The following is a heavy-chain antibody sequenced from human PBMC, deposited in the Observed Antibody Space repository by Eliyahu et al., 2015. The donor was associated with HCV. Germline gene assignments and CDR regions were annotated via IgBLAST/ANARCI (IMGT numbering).Heavy chain of an antibody. D-gene: IGHD3-10*01. CDR3: ARGRITMVRGVIPPGY. CDR2: IYYSGST. CDR1: GGSISXGGYX. Sequence: QVQLQESGPGLVKPSQTLSLTCTFSGGSISXGGYXWSWIRQHPGKGLEWIGYIYYSGSTYYNPSLKSRVTISVDTSKNQFSLKLSSVTAADTAVYYCARGRITMVRGVIPPGYWGQGTLVTVSS. V-gene: IGHV4-31*03. J-gene: IGHJ4*02.